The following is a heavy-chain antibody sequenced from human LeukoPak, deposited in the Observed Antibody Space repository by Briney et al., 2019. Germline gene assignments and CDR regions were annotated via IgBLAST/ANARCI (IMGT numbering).Heavy chain of an antibody. Sequence: GGSLRLSCAASGFTFSSYSMNWVRQAPGKGLEWVSSISSSSSYIYYADSVKGRFTISRDNAKNSLYLQMNSLRAEDTAVYYCARDEDSSGYCDYWGQGTLVTVSS. CDR3: ARDEDSSGYCDY. CDR2: ISSSSSYI. V-gene: IGHV3-21*01. J-gene: IGHJ4*02. D-gene: IGHD3-22*01. CDR1: GFTFSSYS.